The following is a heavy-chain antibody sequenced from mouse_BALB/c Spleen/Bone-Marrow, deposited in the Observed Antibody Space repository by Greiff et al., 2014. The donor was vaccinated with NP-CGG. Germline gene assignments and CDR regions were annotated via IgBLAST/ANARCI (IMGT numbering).Heavy chain of an antibody. CDR2: IDPANGNT. CDR3: ARYYYGSSYFDY. J-gene: IGHJ2*01. CDR1: GFNIKDTY. V-gene: IGHV14-3*02. D-gene: IGHD1-1*01. Sequence: VQLKHSGAELVKPGASVKLSCTASGFNIKDTYMHWVKQRPEQGLEWIGRIDPANGNTKYDPKFQGKATITADTSSNTAYLQLSSLTSEDTAVYYCARYYYGSSYFDYGGQGTTLTVSS.